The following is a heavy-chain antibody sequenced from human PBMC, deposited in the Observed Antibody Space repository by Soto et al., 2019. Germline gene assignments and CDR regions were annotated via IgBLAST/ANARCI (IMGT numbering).Heavy chain of an antibody. CDR2: ISSSSSYI. V-gene: IGHV3-21*01. Sequence: EVQLVESGGGLVKPGGSLRLSCAASGFTFSSYSMNWVRQAPGKGLKWVSSISSSSSYIYYADSVKGRFTISRDNAKNSLYLQMNSLRAEDTAVYYCARDRGVVVINDAFDIWGQGTMVTVSS. J-gene: IGHJ3*02. CDR3: ARDRGVVVINDAFDI. D-gene: IGHD2-15*01. CDR1: GFTFSSYS.